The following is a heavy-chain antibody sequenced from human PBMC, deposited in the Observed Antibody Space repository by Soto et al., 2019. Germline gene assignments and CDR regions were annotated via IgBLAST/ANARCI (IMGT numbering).Heavy chain of an antibody. V-gene: IGHV1-69-2*01. J-gene: IGHJ4*02. CDR3: ASSGSYNQPYKLNY. Sequence: EVQLVQSGAEGKKPGASVKISCKVSGYTFPDYYMHWVQQAPGKGLEWMGLVDLEDGETMYAEKFQGRVTITADTSTDTAYMDLSSLRSEDKAVYYCASSGSYNQPYKLNYWGQGTLVTVSS. CDR2: VDLEDGET. CDR1: GYTFPDYY. D-gene: IGHD1-26*01.